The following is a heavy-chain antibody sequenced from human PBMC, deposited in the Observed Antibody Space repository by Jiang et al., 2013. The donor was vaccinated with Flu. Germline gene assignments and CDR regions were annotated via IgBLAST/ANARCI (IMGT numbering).Heavy chain of an antibody. Sequence: VQLVESGGGLVQPGGSLRLACKASGFTFSNYWMSWVRQAPGKGLEWVASLKQDASETFYVDSVKGRFTISRNNAENSLDLQMNSLRAEDTAVYSCARGGRGDESGYSYSDYWGQGTLVTVSS. D-gene: IGHD3-22*01. V-gene: IGHV3-7*01. CDR3: ARGGRGDESGYSYSDY. J-gene: IGHJ4*02. CDR1: GFTFSNYW. CDR2: LKQDASET.